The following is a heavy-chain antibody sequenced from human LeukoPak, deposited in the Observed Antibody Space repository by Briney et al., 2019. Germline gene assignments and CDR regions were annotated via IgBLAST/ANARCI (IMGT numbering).Heavy chain of an antibody. J-gene: IGHJ4*02. CDR3: ARVAPHRRLSSGWYYFDY. CDR1: GYTFSSYG. Sequence: ASVTVSFKASGYTFSSYGISWVRQAPGQGLEWMGWISGYNGNTKYAQRVQGRVTMTTDTSTNTAYMELRSLRSDDTAVYSCARVAPHRRLSSGWYYFDYWGQGTLVTVSS. CDR2: ISGYNGNT. D-gene: IGHD6-19*01. V-gene: IGHV1-18*01.